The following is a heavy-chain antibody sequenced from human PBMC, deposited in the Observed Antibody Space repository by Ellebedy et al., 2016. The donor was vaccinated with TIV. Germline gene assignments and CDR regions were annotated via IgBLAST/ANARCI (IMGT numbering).Heavy chain of an antibody. D-gene: IGHD4-11*01. Sequence: PGGSLRLSCAASGFTFSHYAMHWVRQAPGKGLGWVAVISYDGSDKYYADSVKGRFTISRDISKNTLYLQTNSLTVEDTAVYYCAKHGSNTFDNWGQGTLVTVST. CDR3: AKHGSNTFDN. CDR1: GFTFSHYA. CDR2: ISYDGSDK. J-gene: IGHJ4*02. V-gene: IGHV3-30*01.